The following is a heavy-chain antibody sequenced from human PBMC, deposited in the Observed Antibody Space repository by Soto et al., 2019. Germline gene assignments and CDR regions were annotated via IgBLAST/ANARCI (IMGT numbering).Heavy chain of an antibody. V-gene: IGHV4-34*01. Sequence: PSETLSLTCAVYGGSFSGYYWSWIRQPPGKGLEWIGEINHSGSTNYNPSLKSRVTISVDTSKNQFSLKLSSVTAADTAVYYCARLHHDYSNWLAFDIWGQGTMVTVSS. J-gene: IGHJ3*02. D-gene: IGHD4-4*01. CDR2: INHSGST. CDR1: GGSFSGYY. CDR3: ARLHHDYSNWLAFDI.